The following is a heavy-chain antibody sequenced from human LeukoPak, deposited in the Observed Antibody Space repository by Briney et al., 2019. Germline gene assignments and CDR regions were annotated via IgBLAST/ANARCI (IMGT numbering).Heavy chain of an antibody. CDR1: GGSFSGYY. D-gene: IGHD6-19*01. J-gene: IGHJ5*02. Sequence: NPSETLSLTCAVYGGSFSGYYWSWIRQPPGKGLEWIGEINHSGSTNYNPSLKSRVTMSVDTSKNQFSLKLSSVTAADTAVYYCARTLSGWYLNWFDPWGQGTLVTVSS. CDR2: INHSGST. CDR3: ARTLSGWYLNWFDP. V-gene: IGHV4-34*01.